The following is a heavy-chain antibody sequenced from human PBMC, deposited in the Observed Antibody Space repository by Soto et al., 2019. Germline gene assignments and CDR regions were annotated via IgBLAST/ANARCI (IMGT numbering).Heavy chain of an antibody. J-gene: IGHJ3*02. Sequence: QVQLQQWGTGLLKPSETLSLTCGVYGESFGYYYWSWIRQPPGKGLEWIGEINHSGRTKYKSSLNSRFSLSIDSSKTRFSLKMTCVTAADTAVYYCARWDYDFRDAFDIWGQGTMVSVSS. D-gene: IGHD3-3*01. CDR2: INHSGRT. CDR1: GESFGYYY. CDR3: ARWDYDFRDAFDI. V-gene: IGHV4-34*01.